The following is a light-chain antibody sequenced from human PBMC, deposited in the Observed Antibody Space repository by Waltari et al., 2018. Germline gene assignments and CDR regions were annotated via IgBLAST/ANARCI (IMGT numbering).Light chain of an antibody. CDR1: PCVSSSY. V-gene: IGKV3-20*01. CDR3: QQYGSPPGLT. CDR2: GAS. J-gene: IGKJ4*01. Sequence: EIVLTQSPGTLSLSPGERATLSCRASPCVSSSYLAWYQQKPGQAPRLLIYGASSRATGIPDRFSGSGSGTDFTLTISRLEPEDFAVYYCQQYGSPPGLTFGGGTKVEIK.